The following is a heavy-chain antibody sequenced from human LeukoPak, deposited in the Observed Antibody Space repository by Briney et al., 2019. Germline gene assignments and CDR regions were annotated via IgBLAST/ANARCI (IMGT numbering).Heavy chain of an antibody. V-gene: IGHV3-66*01. CDR2: IYSGGTT. D-gene: IGHD2-21*01. CDR3: AKGGDGDYFDY. Sequence: PGGSLRLSCAASGFTVSSNYMSWVRQAPGKGLEWVSVIYSGGTTYYADSVKGRFTASRDNSKNTLYLQMNSLRAEDTAVYYCAKGGDGDYFDYWGQGTLVTVSS. J-gene: IGHJ4*02. CDR1: GFTVSSNY.